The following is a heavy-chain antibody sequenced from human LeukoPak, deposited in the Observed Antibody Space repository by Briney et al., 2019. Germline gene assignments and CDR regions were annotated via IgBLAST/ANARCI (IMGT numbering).Heavy chain of an antibody. J-gene: IGHJ6*02. CDR2: IYPGDSDT. Sequence: GESLKISCKGSGYRFTSYWIGWVRQMPGKGLEWMGIIYPGDSDTRYSPSFQGQVTISADKSISTAYLQWSSLKASDTAMYYCAACYYGPGSYYGYYYYGMDVWGQGTTVTVSS. D-gene: IGHD3-10*01. CDR3: AACYYGPGSYYGYYYYGMDV. CDR1: GYRFTSYW. V-gene: IGHV5-51*01.